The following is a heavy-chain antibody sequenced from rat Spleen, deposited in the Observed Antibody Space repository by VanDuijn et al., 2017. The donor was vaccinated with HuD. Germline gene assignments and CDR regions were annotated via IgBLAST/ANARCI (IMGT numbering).Heavy chain of an antibody. Sequence: EVQLVESGGGLVQPGNSLKLSCAASGFTFSDCAMAWVRQAPKKGLEWVATISYDGSNTHYRDSVKGRFTIFRENAKSTLSLQMDSLRSEDTATYYCARHVYGGYSEGYFDYWGQGVMVTVSS. D-gene: IGHD1-11*01. CDR1: GFTFSDCA. V-gene: IGHV5-7*01. CDR2: ISYDGSNT. CDR3: ARHVYGGYSEGYFDY. J-gene: IGHJ2*01.